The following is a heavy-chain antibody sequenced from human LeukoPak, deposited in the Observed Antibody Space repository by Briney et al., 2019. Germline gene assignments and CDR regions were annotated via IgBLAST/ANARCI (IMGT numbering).Heavy chain of an antibody. V-gene: IGHV3-11*04. CDR1: GFTFSDYY. Sequence: GGSLRLSCAASGFTFSDYYMSWIRQVPGKGLEWISYIDSGSSTIYYADSVKGRFTISRDNVENSLYLQMNSLSVEDTAVYYCARDFEVPSAAPDYFYNYYIDVWGKGTTVTVSS. CDR3: ARDFEVPSAAPDYFYNYYIDV. CDR2: IDSGSSTI. D-gene: IGHD3-9*01. J-gene: IGHJ6*03.